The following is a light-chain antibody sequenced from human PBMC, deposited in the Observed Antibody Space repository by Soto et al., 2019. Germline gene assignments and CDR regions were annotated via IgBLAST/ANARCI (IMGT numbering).Light chain of an antibody. CDR3: QQYNSYSQWT. CDR2: AAS. J-gene: IGKJ1*01. V-gene: IGKV1-9*01. Sequence: DIQLTQSPSFLSASVGDRVTITCRASQGIGTYLAWYQQKPGKAPNLLIYAASTLQSGVPSRFSGSGSGTEFTLTISSLQPDDFATYYCQQYNSYSQWTFGQGTKVDIK. CDR1: QGIGTY.